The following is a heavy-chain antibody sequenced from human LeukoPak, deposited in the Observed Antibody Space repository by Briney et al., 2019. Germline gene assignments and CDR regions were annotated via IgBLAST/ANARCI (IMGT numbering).Heavy chain of an antibody. Sequence: KPSETLSLTCTVSGSSISDYYWSWIRQPPGKGLEWIGYIYYSGSTNYNPSLKSRVSISVDTSKNQFSLKLSSVTAADTAVYYCARVVSEVRGGWPHLDYWGQGLLVTVSS. CDR2: IYYSGST. CDR1: GSSISDYY. J-gene: IGHJ4*02. V-gene: IGHV4-59*01. D-gene: IGHD6-19*01. CDR3: ARVVSEVRGGWPHLDY.